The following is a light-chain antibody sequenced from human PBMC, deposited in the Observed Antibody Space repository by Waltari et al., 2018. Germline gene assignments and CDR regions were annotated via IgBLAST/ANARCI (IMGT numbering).Light chain of an antibody. V-gene: IGLV8-61*01. J-gene: IGLJ3*02. Sequence: QTVVTQEPSLSVSPGGTVTLTCTLSSGSLSTTSYDTWYQQTPGQAQRPLVYKGNLRSSWVPGRFSCSIRGNKAALTITGAQADDECDYYCSLDMGSGIWVFGGGTKLTVL. CDR2: KGN. CDR1: SGSLSTTSY. CDR3: SLDMGSGIWV.